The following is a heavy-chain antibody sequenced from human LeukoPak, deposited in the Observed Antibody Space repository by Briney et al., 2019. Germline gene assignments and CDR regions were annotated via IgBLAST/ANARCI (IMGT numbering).Heavy chain of an antibody. Sequence: GRSLRLSCAASGFTFSSYAMHWVHQAPGKGLEWVAVISYDGSNKYYADSVKGRFTISRDNSKNTLYLQMNSLRAEDTAVYYCARAAQQLVPDGWFDPWGQGTLVTVSS. CDR1: GFTFSSYA. J-gene: IGHJ5*02. CDR2: ISYDGSNK. D-gene: IGHD6-13*01. V-gene: IGHV3-30*04. CDR3: ARAAQQLVPDGWFDP.